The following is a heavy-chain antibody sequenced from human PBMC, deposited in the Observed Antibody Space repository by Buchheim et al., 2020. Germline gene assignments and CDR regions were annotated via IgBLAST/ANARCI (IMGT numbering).Heavy chain of an antibody. CDR1: GFTFSNSA. Sequence: EAQLLESGGGLVQPGGSLRLSCAVSGFTFSNSAMTWVRQAPGKGLEWVAAISRSGDTTYYADSVMGRFTISRDTSKNTLYLQMNSLRVDDTAVYYWAKEEVRNEYWGLGNL. CDR2: ISRSGDTT. CDR3: AKEEVRNEY. V-gene: IGHV3-23*01. J-gene: IGHJ4*02.